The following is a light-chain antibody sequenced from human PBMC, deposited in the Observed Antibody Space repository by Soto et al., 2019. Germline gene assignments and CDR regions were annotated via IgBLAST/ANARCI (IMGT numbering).Light chain of an antibody. V-gene: IGKV3-15*01. CDR1: QSVAGN. CDR3: QQYNNWPPIT. J-gene: IGKJ5*01. Sequence: EIVMTQSPATLSVSPGERATLSCRASQSVAGNLARYQQKPGQAPRLLIYGASTRATGNPARFSGSGHGTEFPLTNSSLQSEDCAVYYCQQYNNWPPITFGQGTRLEIK. CDR2: GAS.